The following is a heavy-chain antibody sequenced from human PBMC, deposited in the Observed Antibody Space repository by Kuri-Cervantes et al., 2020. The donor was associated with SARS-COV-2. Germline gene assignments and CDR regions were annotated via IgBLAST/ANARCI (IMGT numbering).Heavy chain of an antibody. CDR3: ARSNKRWLQLRVFDY. V-gene: IGHV6-1*01. D-gene: IGHD5-24*01. CDR2: TYYRSKWYN. J-gene: IGHJ4*02. CDR1: GDSVSSNSAA. Sequence: SETLSLTCAISGDSVSSNSAAWNWIRQSPSRGLEWLGRTYYRSKWYNDYAVSVKSRITINPDTSKNQFSLQLNSVTPEDTAVYYCARSNKRWLQLRVFDYWGQGTLVTVSS.